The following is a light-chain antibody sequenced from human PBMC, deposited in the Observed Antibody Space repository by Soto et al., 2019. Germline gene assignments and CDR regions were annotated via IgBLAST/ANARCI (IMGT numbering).Light chain of an antibody. CDR2: GAS. J-gene: IGKJ1*01. CDR3: HQYGSSQT. V-gene: IGKV3-20*01. Sequence: IVLTHSPGTLSFSPLYRSTIFFRASQTVGSSFLAWFQHKPGQAPRLLIYGASTRATGIPDRFSGSGSGTDFTLTISRLEPEDFAVYYCHQYGSSQTFGQGTKVDIK. CDR1: QTVGSSF.